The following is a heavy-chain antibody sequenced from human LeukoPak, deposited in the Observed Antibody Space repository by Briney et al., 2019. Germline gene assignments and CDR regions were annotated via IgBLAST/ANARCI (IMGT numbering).Heavy chain of an antibody. D-gene: IGHD4-17*01. Sequence: SETLPLTCAVYGGSFSGYYWSWIRQPPGKGLEWIGEINHSGSTNYNPSLKSRVTISVDTSKNQFSLKLSSVTAADTAVYYCASTHYGDYRFDYWGQGTLVTVSS. CDR1: GGSFSGYY. CDR3: ASTHYGDYRFDY. J-gene: IGHJ4*02. V-gene: IGHV4-34*01. CDR2: INHSGST.